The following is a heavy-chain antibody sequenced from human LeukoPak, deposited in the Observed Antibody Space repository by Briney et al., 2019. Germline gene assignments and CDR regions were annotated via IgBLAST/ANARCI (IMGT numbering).Heavy chain of an antibody. J-gene: IGHJ4*02. Sequence: GGSLRLSCAASGFTLSGYNMNWVRQAPGKGLDWVSYISSTGNTIYYADSVKGRFTISRDNTKNSLFLQMNSLRAEDTAVYYCARASNPFDYWGQGTLVTVSS. V-gene: IGHV3-48*01. D-gene: IGHD2-8*01. CDR2: ISSTGNTI. CDR3: ARASNPFDY. CDR1: GFTLSGYN.